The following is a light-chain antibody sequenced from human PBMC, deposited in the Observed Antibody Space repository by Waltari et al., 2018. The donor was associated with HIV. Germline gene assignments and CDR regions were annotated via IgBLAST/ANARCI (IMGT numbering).Light chain of an antibody. CDR3: STWDDKMSGVI. V-gene: IGLV1-47*01. CDR1: ISNIGNNY. Sequence: QSELTQPPSVSAAPGQRVTISCSGSISNIGNNYVYWYQHLPGTAPKLLIYNNKRRPSGLPDRFSGSKSDTSASLAISGLRSEDEADYYCSTWDDKMSGVIFGGGTKLTVL. CDR2: NNK. J-gene: IGLJ2*01.